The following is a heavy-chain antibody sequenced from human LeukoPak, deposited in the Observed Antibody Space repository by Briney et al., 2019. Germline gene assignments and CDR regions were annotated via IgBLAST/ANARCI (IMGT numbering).Heavy chain of an antibody. J-gene: IGHJ3*02. CDR2: IIPIFGTA. CDR1: GGTFSSYA. CDR3: ARDLRPGGWLPVPTNDAFDI. D-gene: IGHD3-22*01. V-gene: IGHV1-69*13. Sequence: ASVKVSCKASGGTFSSYAISWVRQAPGQGLEWMGGIIPIFGTANYAQKFQGRVTITADESTSTAYMELSSLRSEDTAVYYCARDLRPGGWLPVPTNDAFDIWGQGTMVTVSS.